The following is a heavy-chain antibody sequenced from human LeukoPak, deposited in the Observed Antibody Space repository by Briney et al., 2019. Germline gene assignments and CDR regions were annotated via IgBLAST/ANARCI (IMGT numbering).Heavy chain of an antibody. CDR2: MTSSRYI. CDR1: GFTFSSYS. V-gene: IGHV3-21*04. Sequence: GGSLRLSCAASGFTFSSYSMNWVRQAPGKGLEWVSSMTSSRYIYYADSVKGRFTISRDDANNLVFLQMHSLRAEDTAIYYCTRDQFFDYDNDDAFDVWGQGTKVIVSS. CDR3: TRDQFFDYDNDDAFDV. D-gene: IGHD3-22*01. J-gene: IGHJ3*01.